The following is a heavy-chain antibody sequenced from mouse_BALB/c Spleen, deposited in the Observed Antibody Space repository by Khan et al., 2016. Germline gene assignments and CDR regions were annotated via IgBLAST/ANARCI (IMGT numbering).Heavy chain of an antibody. J-gene: IGHJ1*01. Sequence: QIQLVQSGPELKKPGKTVKISCKASGYTFTNYGMNWVKQAPGKGLKWMGWINTYSGESTYADDFKGRFAFSLETSANTAYLQINNLKNEDTATYFCASYRYYSGSSKYFEVWGAGATVTVSS. CDR3: ASYRYYSGSSKYFEV. V-gene: IGHV9-3-1*01. CDR2: INTYSGES. CDR1: GYTFTNYG. D-gene: IGHD1-1*01.